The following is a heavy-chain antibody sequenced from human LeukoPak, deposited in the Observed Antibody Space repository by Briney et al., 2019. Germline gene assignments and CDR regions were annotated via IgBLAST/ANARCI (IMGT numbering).Heavy chain of an antibody. CDR2: INHSGST. Sequence: SETLSLTCAVYGGSFSGYYWSWIRQPPGKGLEWIGEINHSGSTNYNPSLKSRVTISVDTSKNQFSLKLSSVTAADTAVYYCARFRGWFGPYFDYWGQGTLVTVSS. V-gene: IGHV4-34*01. CDR1: GGSFSGYY. CDR3: ARFRGWFGPYFDY. D-gene: IGHD3-10*01. J-gene: IGHJ4*02.